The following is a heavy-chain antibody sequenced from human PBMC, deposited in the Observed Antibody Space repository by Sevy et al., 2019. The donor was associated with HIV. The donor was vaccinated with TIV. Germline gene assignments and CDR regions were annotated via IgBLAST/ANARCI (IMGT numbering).Heavy chain of an antibody. V-gene: IGHV3-21*01. Sequence: GGSLRLSCAASGFTFSSYSMNWVRQAPGKGLEWVSSISSSSSYIYYADSVKGRFTISRDKAKNSLYLQMNSLRAEDTAVYYCARWTREYSAFDIWGQGTMVTVSS. D-gene: IGHD3-10*01. CDR1: GFTFSSYS. CDR3: ARWTREYSAFDI. CDR2: ISSSSSYI. J-gene: IGHJ3*02.